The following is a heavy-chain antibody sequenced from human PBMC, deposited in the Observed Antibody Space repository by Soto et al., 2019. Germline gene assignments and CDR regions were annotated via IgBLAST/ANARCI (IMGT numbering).Heavy chain of an antibody. J-gene: IGHJ5*02. CDR1: GGSISSGGYY. D-gene: IGHD2-2*01. CDR2: IYYSGST. V-gene: IGHV4-31*03. CDR3: ARGRILPVVPAASWFDP. Sequence: QVQLQESGPGLVKPSQTLSLTCTVSGGSISSGGYYWSWIRQHPGKGLEWIGYIYYSGSTYYNPSLKSRVTISVDTSKNQFSLKLSSVTAADTAVYYCARGRILPVVPAASWFDPWGQGTLVTVSS.